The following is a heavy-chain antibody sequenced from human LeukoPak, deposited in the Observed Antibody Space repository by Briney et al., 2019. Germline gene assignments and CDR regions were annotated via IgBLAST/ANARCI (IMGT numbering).Heavy chain of an antibody. Sequence: SETLSLTCTVSGGSLSTYYWSWIRQSPGKGLEWIGYIYYSGSTSYNPSLTSRLTISIDTSKTQFYLKLSSVTAADTAVYYCARVVYSGSWGYFDYWGQGILVTVSS. V-gene: IGHV4-59*01. CDR2: IYYSGST. J-gene: IGHJ4*02. CDR1: GGSLSTYY. D-gene: IGHD3-10*01. CDR3: ARVVYSGSWGYFDY.